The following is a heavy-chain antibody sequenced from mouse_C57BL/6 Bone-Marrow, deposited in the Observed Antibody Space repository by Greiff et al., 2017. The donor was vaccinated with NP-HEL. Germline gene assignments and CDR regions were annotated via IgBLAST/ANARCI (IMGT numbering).Heavy chain of an antibody. D-gene: IGHD2-4*01. CDR2: IDPSDSYT. Sequence: QVQLQQPGAELVKPGASVKLSCKASGYTFTSYWMQWVKQRPGQGLEWIGEIDPSDSYTNYNQKFKGKATLTVDTSSSTAYMQLSSLTSEDSAVYYCASSIYYDYDFWYFDVGGTGTTVTVSS. V-gene: IGHV1-50*01. CDR1: GYTFTSYW. CDR3: ASSIYYDYDFWYFDV. J-gene: IGHJ1*03.